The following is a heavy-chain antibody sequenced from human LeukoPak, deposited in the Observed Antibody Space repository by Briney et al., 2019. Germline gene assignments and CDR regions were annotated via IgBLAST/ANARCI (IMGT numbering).Heavy chain of an antibody. CDR3: ARIRRYYYYMDV. J-gene: IGHJ6*03. CDR1: GFTFSSYW. CDR2: IKQDGSEK. V-gene: IGHV3-7*01. Sequence: GGSLRLSCAAPGFTFSSYWMSWVRQAPGKGLEWVANIKQDGSEKYYVDSVKGRFTISRDNAKNSLYLQMNSLRAEDTAVYYCARIRRYYYYMDVWGKGTTVTVSS.